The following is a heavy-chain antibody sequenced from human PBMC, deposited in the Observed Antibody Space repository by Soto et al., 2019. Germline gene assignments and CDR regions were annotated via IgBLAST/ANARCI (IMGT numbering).Heavy chain of an antibody. CDR1: GYTFTSYG. CDR3: AGDRQDYGMDV. Sequence: QVQLVQSGAEVKKPGASVKVSCKASGYTFTSYGISWVRQAPGQGLEWMGWISAYDGNTNYAQKLQGRVTMTTDTAMRTVYMEERSVSSDATALYYWAGDRQDYGMDVWGQGTPVTVSS. CDR2: ISAYDGNT. V-gene: IGHV1-18*01. J-gene: IGHJ6*02.